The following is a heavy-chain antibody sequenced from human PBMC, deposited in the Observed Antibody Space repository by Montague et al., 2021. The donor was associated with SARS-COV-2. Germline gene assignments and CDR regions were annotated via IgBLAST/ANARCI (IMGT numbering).Heavy chain of an antibody. J-gene: IGHJ5*02. CDR1: GFPFSIYA. V-gene: IGHV3-23*01. Sequence: SLSLSCSASGFPFSIYAMTWVRQAPGKGLEWLSAIGSTGGSTYYADSVKGRFTISRDNSKNTLYLQMNSLRAEDTAVYYCAKGDTAMAPYNWFDPWGQGTLVTVPS. D-gene: IGHD5-18*01. CDR3: AKGDTAMAPYNWFDP. CDR2: IGSTGGST.